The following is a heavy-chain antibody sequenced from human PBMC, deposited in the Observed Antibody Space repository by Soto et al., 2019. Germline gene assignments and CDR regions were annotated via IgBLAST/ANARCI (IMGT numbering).Heavy chain of an antibody. CDR2: ISGSGNTI. CDR1: GFIFSDYY. CDR3: AAYTSPYTSGSFDH. J-gene: IGHJ4*02. V-gene: IGHV3-11*01. Sequence: GGSLRLSCAASGFIFSDYYMSWVRQAPGKGLECLAYISGSGNTIYYADSVQARFTISRDNTKKSLYLQMDGLRAEDTALYYCAAYTSPYTSGSFDHWGQGTLVTVSS. D-gene: IGHD3-10*01.